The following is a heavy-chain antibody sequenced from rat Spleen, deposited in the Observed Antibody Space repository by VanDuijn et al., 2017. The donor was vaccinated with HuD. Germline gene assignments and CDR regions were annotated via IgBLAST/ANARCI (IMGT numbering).Heavy chain of an antibody. D-gene: IGHD5-1*01. J-gene: IGHJ4*01. CDR1: GFSLTSYH. CDR3: ARAPGNGYVMDA. V-gene: IGHV2-32*01. Sequence: QVQLKESGPGLVQPSQTLSLTCTVSGFSLTSYHVHWVRQPPGKGLEWMGVMWSDGDTSYNSALKSRLSISRDTSKNHIFLKMNSLQSEDTATYHCARAPGNGYVMDAWGQGASVTVSS. CDR2: MWSDGDT.